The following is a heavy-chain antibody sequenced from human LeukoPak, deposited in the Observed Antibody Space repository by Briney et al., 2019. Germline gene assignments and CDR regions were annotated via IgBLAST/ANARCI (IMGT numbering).Heavy chain of an antibody. V-gene: IGHV4-59*12. J-gene: IGHJ4*02. CDR3: ARGPYCSGGSCYAVD. CDR1: GGSISSYY. Sequence: SETPSLTCTVSGGSISSYYWSWIRQPPGKGLEWIGYIYYSGSTNYNPSLKSRVTISVDTSKNQFSLKLSSVTAADTAVYYCARGPYCSGGSCYAVDWGQGTLVTVSS. CDR2: IYYSGST. D-gene: IGHD2-15*01.